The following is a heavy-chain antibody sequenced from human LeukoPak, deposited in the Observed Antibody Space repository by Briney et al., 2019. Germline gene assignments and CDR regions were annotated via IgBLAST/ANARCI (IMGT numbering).Heavy chain of an antibody. D-gene: IGHD3-22*01. CDR1: GFTFSSYA. CDR3: APGRKYYYDSSGYNY. CDR2: ISGSGGST. J-gene: IGHJ4*02. V-gene: IGHV3-23*01. Sequence: GGSLRLSCAASGFTFSSYAMSWVRQAPGKGLEWVSAISGSGGSTYYADSVKGRFTISRDNSKKTLYLQMNSLRAEDTAVYYCAPGRKYYYDSSGYNYWGQGTLVTVSS.